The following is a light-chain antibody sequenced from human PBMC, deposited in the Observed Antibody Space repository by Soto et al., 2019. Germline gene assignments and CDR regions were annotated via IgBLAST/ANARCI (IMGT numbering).Light chain of an antibody. CDR3: QQRKSYPLT. CDR1: QVISSY. Sequence: DIQLTQSPSFLSASVGARVTITCRASQVISSYLAWFQQMPVKAPKLLIYATSTLQSGVPSRFSGSGSGTEFTLTISSLQPEDFATYYCQQRKSYPLTFGGGTKVEIK. V-gene: IGKV1-9*01. J-gene: IGKJ4*01. CDR2: ATS.